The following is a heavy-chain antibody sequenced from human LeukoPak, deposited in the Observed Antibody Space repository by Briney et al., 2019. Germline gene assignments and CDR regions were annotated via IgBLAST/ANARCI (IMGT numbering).Heavy chain of an antibody. J-gene: IGHJ2*01. D-gene: IGHD3-16*02. V-gene: IGHV4-4*07. CDR3: ARDYYDYVWGSFRDPCWYFDL. CDR2: IYTSGST. Sequence: PSETLSLTCTVSGGSISSYYWSWIRQPAGKGLEWIGRIYTSGSTNYNRSLKSRVTMSVDTSMNQFSLKLSSVTAADTAVYYCARDYYDYVWGSFRDPCWYFDLWGRGTLVTVSS. CDR1: GGSISSYY.